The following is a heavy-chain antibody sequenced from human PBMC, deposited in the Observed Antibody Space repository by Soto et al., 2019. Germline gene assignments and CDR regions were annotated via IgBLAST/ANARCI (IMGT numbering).Heavy chain of an antibody. CDR1: GASVSSNTAV. J-gene: IGHJ5*01. CDR2: TYYRSKWYN. CDR3: AREPAVLRGLLNWFVS. Sequence: SQTLSLTCGISGASVSSNTAVWNWIRQSPSRGLEWLGRTYYRSKWYNDYAVSVQSRITINPDTSKNQFFLQLTSVTPEATAVHSCAREPAVLRGLLNWFVSWGRGTLVTVSS. D-gene: IGHD3-10*01. V-gene: IGHV6-1*01.